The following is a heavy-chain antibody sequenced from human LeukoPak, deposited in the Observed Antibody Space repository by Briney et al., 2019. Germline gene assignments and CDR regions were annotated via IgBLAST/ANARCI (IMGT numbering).Heavy chain of an antibody. D-gene: IGHD3-10*01. CDR3: ARDEYNNYGSGGWFDP. CDR2: TSYDGKNI. CDR1: GFIFTHHA. V-gene: IGHV3-30*01. J-gene: IGHJ5*02. Sequence: GRSLRLSCAASGFIFTHHAIHWVRQGPGKGLEWLGVTSYDGKNIHYSASAKGRFTIFRDNSKNTVYLQVNNVRPEDTAIYFCARDEYNNYGSGGWFDPWGLGTLVTVS.